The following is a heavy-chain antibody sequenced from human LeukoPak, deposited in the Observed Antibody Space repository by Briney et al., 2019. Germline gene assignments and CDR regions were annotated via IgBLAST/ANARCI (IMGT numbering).Heavy chain of an antibody. CDR3: AIDLDGDGYMLGQ. Sequence: GASVKVSCKASGDTFSSYAISWVRQAPGQGLEWMGGIIPVLGTTDYAQKFQGRVTITTDESTSTAYMELTSLRSEDTAVYYCAIDLDGDGYMLGQWRQGTLVTVSS. CDR1: GDTFSSYA. D-gene: IGHD5-24*01. J-gene: IGHJ4*02. CDR2: IIPVLGTT. V-gene: IGHV1-69*05.